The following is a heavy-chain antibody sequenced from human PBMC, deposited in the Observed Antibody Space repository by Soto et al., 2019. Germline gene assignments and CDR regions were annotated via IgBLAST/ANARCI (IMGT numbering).Heavy chain of an antibody. D-gene: IGHD7-27*01. V-gene: IGHV4-34*01. CDR3: ARGWGRIFDY. J-gene: IGHJ4*02. CDR1: GEAFSSWY. CDR2: INHSGST. Sequence: PSETLCLACARDGEAFSSWYSTWIRQPPRKGLEWIGEINHSGSTNYNPSLKSRVTISVDTSKNQFSLKLSSVTAADTAVYYCARGWGRIFDYWGQGTLVTVSS.